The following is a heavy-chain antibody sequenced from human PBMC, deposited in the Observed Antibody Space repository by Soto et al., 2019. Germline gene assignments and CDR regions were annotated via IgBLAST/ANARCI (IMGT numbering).Heavy chain of an antibody. CDR2: IYYTGST. J-gene: IGHJ4*02. CDR1: GDSISTSAYY. V-gene: IGHV4-39*01. D-gene: IGHD2-15*01. Sequence: LPETLSLTCTVSGDSISTSAYYWGWVRQPPGKGLEWVGTIYYTGSTYYNPPLESRVTMSLQTSKNQFSLNLTSVTAADTAVYYCARLGGVIAASDFDYWGQGALVTVSS. CDR3: ARLGGVIAASDFDY.